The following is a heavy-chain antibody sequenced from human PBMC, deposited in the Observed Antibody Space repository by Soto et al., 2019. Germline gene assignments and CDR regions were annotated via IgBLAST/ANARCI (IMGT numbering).Heavy chain of an antibody. V-gene: IGHV4-59*11. J-gene: IGHJ6*03. CDR1: YGSSSDHC. Sequence: SVIKSLTKTVAYGSSSDHCCHWIRQTTRKGLEWIAYIYNSVTTNYNPSLKSRITISRDTSRNQASLRLSSVTAADTAVYYRARFGRFQRPAHDYYYIGVWGKGTTVTGSS. CDR2: IYNSVTT. D-gene: IGHD6-25*01. CDR3: ARFGRFQRPAHDYYYIGV.